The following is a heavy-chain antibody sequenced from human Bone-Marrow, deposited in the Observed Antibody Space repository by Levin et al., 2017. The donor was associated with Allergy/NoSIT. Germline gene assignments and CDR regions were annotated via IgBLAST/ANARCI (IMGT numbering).Heavy chain of an antibody. V-gene: IGHV3-7*01. CDR1: GFTFSNSW. CDR2: IKEDGSEK. Sequence: GESLKISCAASGFTFSNSWMSWVCQTPGKGLEWVANIKEDGSEKYYVDSVKGRFTISRDNAKNSLYVQMNSLRAEDTAVYYCARDQFRRATIGARWFDPWGQGTLVIVSS. CDR3: ARDQFRRATIGARWFDP. J-gene: IGHJ5*02. D-gene: IGHD5-24*01.